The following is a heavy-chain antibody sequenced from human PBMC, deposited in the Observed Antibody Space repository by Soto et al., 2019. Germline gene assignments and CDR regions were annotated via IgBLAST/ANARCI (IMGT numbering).Heavy chain of an antibody. CDR2: IYSSGST. J-gene: IGHJ6*02. CDR3: ASHSPPSFYPSPPWDV. Sequence: QVQLQESGPGLVRPSETLSLTCTVSGGSISNSYWSWIRQSPGKGLEWIGYIYSSGSTNYNPSPRRRVPISVHTSTYLFSLHLSSLIAAATAVYYCASHSPPSFYPSPPWDVWGQATTVTVSS. V-gene: IGHV4-59*08. CDR1: GGSISNSY.